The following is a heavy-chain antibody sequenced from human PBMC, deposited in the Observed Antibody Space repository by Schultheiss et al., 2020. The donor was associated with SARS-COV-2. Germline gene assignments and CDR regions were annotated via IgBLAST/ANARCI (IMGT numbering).Heavy chain of an antibody. D-gene: IGHD5-18*01. CDR1: GFTFSSYA. CDR3: ARVSREGYSSLLGYYYGMDV. J-gene: IGHJ6*02. V-gene: IGHV3-23*01. CDR2: ISGSGGST. Sequence: GGSLRLSCAASGFTFSSYAMSWVRQVPGKGLEWVSVISGSGGSTYYADSVKGRFTISRDNSKNTLYLQMNSLRAEDTAVYYCARVSREGYSSLLGYYYGMDVWGQGTTVTVSS.